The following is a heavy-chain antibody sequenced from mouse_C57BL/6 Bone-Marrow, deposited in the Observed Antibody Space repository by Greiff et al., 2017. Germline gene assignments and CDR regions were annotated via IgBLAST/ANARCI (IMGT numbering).Heavy chain of an antibody. J-gene: IGHJ4*01. V-gene: IGHV1-78*01. Sequence: VKLMESDAELVKPGASVKISCKVSGYTFTDHTIHWMKQRPEQGLEWIGYIYPRDGSTKYNEKFKGKATLTADKSSSTAYMQLNSLTSEDSAVYFCARLLRYPHYYAMDYWGQGTSVTVSS. CDR2: IYPRDGST. CDR3: ARLLRYPHYYAMDY. D-gene: IGHD1-1*01. CDR1: GYTFTDHT.